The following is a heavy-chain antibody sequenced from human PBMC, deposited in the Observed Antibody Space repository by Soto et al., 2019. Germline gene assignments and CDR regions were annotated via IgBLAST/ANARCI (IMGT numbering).Heavy chain of an antibody. CDR1: GFTLSDYY. CDR3: ARDRVVGGATAPLYFYYYGMDV. Sequence: GGSLRLSCAASGFTLSDYYMSWIRQAPGKGLEWASYISSSAHTIYYADSVKGRFTIFRDNAKNSLYLQMNSLRADDTAVYYCARDRVVGGATAPLYFYYYGMDVWGQGTTVTVSS. J-gene: IGHJ6*02. V-gene: IGHV3-11*01. CDR2: ISSSAHTI. D-gene: IGHD3-16*01.